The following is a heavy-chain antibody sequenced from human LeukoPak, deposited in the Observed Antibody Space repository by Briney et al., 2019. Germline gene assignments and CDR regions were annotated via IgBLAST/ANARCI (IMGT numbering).Heavy chain of an antibody. CDR2: ISGSGGST. CDR3: AKVVYCGGDCYSAAFDI. D-gene: IGHD2-21*01. CDR1: GFTFSSYA. Sequence: SGGSLRLSCAASGFTFSSYAMSWVRRAPGKGLEWVSAISGSGGSTYYADSVKGRFTISRDNSKNTLYLQMSSLRAEDTAVYYCAKVVYCGGDCYSAAFDIWGQGTMVTVSS. J-gene: IGHJ3*02. V-gene: IGHV3-23*01.